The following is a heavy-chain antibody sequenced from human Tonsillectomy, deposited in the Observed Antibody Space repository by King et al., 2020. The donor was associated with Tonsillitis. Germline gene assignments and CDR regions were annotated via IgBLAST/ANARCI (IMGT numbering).Heavy chain of an antibody. CDR2: IYPGDSDT. CDR3: ARQTNITIGDY. Sequence: QLVQSGAEVKKPGESLKISCKGSGHSFSNSWIGWVRQMPGKGLEWMGIIYPGDSDTRYSPSFQGKVTISADKSINTAYLQWSSLRASDTAMYYCARQTNITIGDYWGQGTLVTVSS. D-gene: IGHD3-10*01. J-gene: IGHJ4*02. CDR1: GHSFSNSW. V-gene: IGHV5-51*01.